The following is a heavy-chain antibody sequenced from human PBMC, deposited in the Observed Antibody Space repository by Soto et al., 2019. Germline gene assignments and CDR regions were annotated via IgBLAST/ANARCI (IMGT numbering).Heavy chain of an antibody. CDR2: FHFSGST. CDR3: ARASGYSYGYDDFFDN. D-gene: IGHD5-18*01. V-gene: IGHV4-59*01. CDR1: GGSINGYY. Sequence: SETLSLTCTVSGGSINGYYWTWLRQSPTNGLEWIGYFHFSGSTKYTPSLESRLTISADTSKNQISLTLSSVTAADTAVYYCARASGYSYGYDDFFDNWGQGTLVTVSS. J-gene: IGHJ4*01.